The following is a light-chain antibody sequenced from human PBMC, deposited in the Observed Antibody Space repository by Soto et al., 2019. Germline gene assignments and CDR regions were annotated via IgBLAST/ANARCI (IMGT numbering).Light chain of an antibody. CDR3: AAWDDSLSGVV. J-gene: IGLJ2*01. V-gene: IGLV1-47*01. CDR2: RNN. CDR1: SSNIGSNY. Sequence: QSVLTQPPSASGTPGQRVTISCSGSSSNIGSNYVYWYQQLPGTAPKLLIYRNNQRPSGVPDRCSDSKSGTSASLATSGLRAEDDADYYCAAWDDSLSGVVFGGGTKFTV.